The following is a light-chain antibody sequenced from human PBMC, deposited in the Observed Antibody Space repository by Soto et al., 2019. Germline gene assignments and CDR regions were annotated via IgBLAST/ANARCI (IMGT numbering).Light chain of an antibody. Sequence: QSVLTQPASVSGSPGQSITISCTGTSSDVGSYIYVSWYQHHPGKAPKLMIYDVSNRPSGVSNRFSGSKSGNTASLTISGLQAEDEAEYYCVSYTTFSSYVLGTGTKVTVL. CDR1: SSDVGSYIY. V-gene: IGLV2-14*01. CDR2: DVS. CDR3: VSYTTFSSYV. J-gene: IGLJ1*01.